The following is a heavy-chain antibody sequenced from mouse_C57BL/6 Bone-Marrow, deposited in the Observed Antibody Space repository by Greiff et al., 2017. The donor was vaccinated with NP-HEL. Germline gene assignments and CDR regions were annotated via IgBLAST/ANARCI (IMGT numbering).Heavy chain of an antibody. CDR1: GYTFTDYY. D-gene: IGHD2-4*01. Sequence: VQLQQSGPELVKPGASVKISCKASGYTFTDYYMNWVKQSHGKSLEWIGDINPNNGGTSYNQKFKGKATLTVDKSSSTAYMELRSLTSEDSAVCYCARRVYYDYGYWGQGTTLTVSS. CDR2: INPNNGGT. J-gene: IGHJ2*01. CDR3: ARRVYYDYGY. V-gene: IGHV1-26*01.